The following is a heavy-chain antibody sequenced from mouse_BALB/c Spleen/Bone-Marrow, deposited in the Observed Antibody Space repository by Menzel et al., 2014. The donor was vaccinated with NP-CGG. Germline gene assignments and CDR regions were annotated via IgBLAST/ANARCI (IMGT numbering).Heavy chain of an antibody. CDR2: IWAGGST. D-gene: IGHD4-1*02. V-gene: IGHV2-9*02. CDR1: GFSLTSYG. Sequence: VQLQQSGPGLVAPSQSLSITCTVSGFSLTSYGVHWVRQPPGKGLEWLGVIWAGGSTNYNSALMSRLSISKDNSESQVFLKMNSLQTDDTAVYYCARDQLGRRYYFDYWGQGTTLTVSS. CDR3: ARDQLGRRYYFDY. J-gene: IGHJ2*01.